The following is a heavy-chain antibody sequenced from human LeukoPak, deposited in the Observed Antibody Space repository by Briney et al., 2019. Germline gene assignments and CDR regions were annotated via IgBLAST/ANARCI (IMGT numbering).Heavy chain of an antibody. CDR2: ISSESIHM. V-gene: IGHV3-21*06. J-gene: IGHJ4*02. CDR3: ARDRQDYGDYYFDY. CDR1: GFTFSGYS. D-gene: IGHD4-17*01. Sequence: GGSLRLSCAASGFTFSGYSMNWVRQAPGKGLEWVSSISSESIHMLYADSVKGQFTISRDNAKNSLYLQMNSLRAEDTAVYYCARDRQDYGDYYFDYWGQGTLVTVSS.